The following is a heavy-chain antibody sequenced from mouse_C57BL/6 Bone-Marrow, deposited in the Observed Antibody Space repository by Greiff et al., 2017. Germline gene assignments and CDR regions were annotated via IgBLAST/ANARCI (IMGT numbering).Heavy chain of an antibody. CDR1: GFTFSDYG. D-gene: IGHD1-1*01. Sequence: EVKLVESGGGLVKPGGSLKLSCAASGFTFSDYGMHWVRQAPEKGLEWVAYISSGSSTIYYAATVKGRFTISSDNAKNTLFLQMTGLRSEDTAMYYCARWFYYGSSYWYFDVWGTGTTVTVSS. J-gene: IGHJ1*03. CDR3: ARWFYYGSSYWYFDV. CDR2: ISSGSSTI. V-gene: IGHV5-17*01.